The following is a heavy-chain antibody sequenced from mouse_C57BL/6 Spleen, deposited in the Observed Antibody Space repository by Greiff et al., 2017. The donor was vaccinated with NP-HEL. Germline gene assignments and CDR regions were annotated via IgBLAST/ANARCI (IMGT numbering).Heavy chain of an antibody. CDR1: GYTFTDYE. CDR3: TRSGKSLFDY. CDR2: IDPETGGT. V-gene: IGHV1-15*01. D-gene: IGHD3-1*01. Sequence: QVQLKQSGAELVRPGASVTLSCKASGYTFTDYEMHWVKQTPVHGLEWIGAIDPETGGTAYNQKFKGKAILTADKSSSTAYMELRSLTSEDSAVYYCTRSGKSLFDYWGQGTTLTVSS. J-gene: IGHJ2*01.